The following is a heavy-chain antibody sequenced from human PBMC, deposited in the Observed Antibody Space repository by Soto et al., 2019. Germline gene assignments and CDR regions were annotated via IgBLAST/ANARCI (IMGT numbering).Heavy chain of an antibody. J-gene: IGHJ5*02. CDR1: GASISGFY. CDR2: IYATGTT. CDR3: VRDGTKTLRDWFDP. V-gene: IGHV4-4*07. D-gene: IGHD1-1*01. Sequence: SETLSLTCTVSGASISGFYWSWIRKSAGKGLERIGRIYATGTTDYNPSLKSRVMMSVDTSKKQFSLKLRSVTAADTAVYYCVRDGTKTLRDWFDPWGQGISVTVSS.